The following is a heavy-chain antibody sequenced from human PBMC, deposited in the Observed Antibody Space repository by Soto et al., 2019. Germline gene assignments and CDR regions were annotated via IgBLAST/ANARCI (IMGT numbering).Heavy chain of an antibody. V-gene: IGHV1-69*01. CDR2: IIPIFGTA. CDR1: GGTFSSYA. CDR3: ARDAAYCGGDCYSSRAFDI. Sequence: QVQLVQSGAEVKKPGSSVKVSCKASGGTFSSYAISCVRQTPGQGLEWMGGIIPIFGTANYAQKFQGRVTITADESTSTAYMELSSLRSEDTAVYYCARDAAYCGGDCYSSRAFDIWGQGTMVTVSS. J-gene: IGHJ3*02. D-gene: IGHD2-21*02.